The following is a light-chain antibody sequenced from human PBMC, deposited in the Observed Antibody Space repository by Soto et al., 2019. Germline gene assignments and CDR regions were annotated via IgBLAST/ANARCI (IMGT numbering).Light chain of an antibody. V-gene: IGKV1-39*01. CDR1: QSISKY. Sequence: DIQMTQSASSLLATIGGSVTITSRASQSISKYLNWYQQKLGKAPKILIYAASSLQSGVPSRFCGSGSGTDFTPTISSLQPEDFETYYCQQSYSTPITFGQGTRLEIK. CDR3: QQSYSTPIT. CDR2: AAS. J-gene: IGKJ5*01.